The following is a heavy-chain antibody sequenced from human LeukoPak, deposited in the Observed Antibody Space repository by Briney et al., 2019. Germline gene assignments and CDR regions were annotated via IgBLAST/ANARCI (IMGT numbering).Heavy chain of an antibody. V-gene: IGHV3-49*04. Sequence: GGSLRLSCTTSGFNFGDYAMTWVRQAPGKGLEWVGFIRSKIYGGTPEYAASVKGRFTISRDDSKSIAYLQMNSLKTEDTAVYYCTRGRRATHDYWGQGTLVTVSS. CDR1: GFNFGDYA. J-gene: IGHJ4*02. D-gene: IGHD1-26*01. CDR3: TRGRRATHDY. CDR2: IRSKIYGGTP.